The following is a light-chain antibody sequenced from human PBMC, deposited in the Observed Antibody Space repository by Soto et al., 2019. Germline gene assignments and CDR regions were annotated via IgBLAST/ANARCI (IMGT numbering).Light chain of an antibody. CDR3: QQSYSTPRT. CDR1: QSISIY. CDR2: AAS. Sequence: DIQMTQSPSSLSASVGDRVTITCRASQSISIYLNWYQQKPGKAPKLLIYAASSLQSGVPSRFSGSGSGTDFTLNISSLQPEDFETYYCQQSYSTPRTFGQGTKVDIK. J-gene: IGKJ1*01. V-gene: IGKV1-39*01.